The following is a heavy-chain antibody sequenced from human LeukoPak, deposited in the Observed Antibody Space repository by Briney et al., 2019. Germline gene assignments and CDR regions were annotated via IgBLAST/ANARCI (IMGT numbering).Heavy chain of an antibody. D-gene: IGHD3-10*01. J-gene: IGHJ3*02. CDR2: INPSGGST. CDR1: GYTFTSYY. V-gene: IGHV1-46*01. Sequence: ASVKVSCKASGYTFTSYYMHWVRQAPGQGLEWMGKINPSGGSTSYAQKFQGRVTMTRDTSTSTVYMELSSLRSEDTAVYYCARAGVLLWFGESHDAFDIWGQGRMVTVSS. CDR3: ARAGVLLWFGESHDAFDI.